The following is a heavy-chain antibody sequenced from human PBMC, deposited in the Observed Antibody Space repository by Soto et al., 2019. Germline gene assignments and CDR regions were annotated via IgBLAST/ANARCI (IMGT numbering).Heavy chain of an antibody. V-gene: IGHV4-34*01. D-gene: IGHD2-15*01. CDR3: ARGLRGYCSGGSCYPHWFDP. J-gene: IGHJ5*02. CDR1: GGSFSGYY. CDR2: INHGGST. Sequence: PSETLSLTCAVYGGSFSGYYWSWIRQPPGKGLEWIGEINHGGSTNYNPSLKSRVTISVDTSKNQFSLKLSSVTAADTAVYYCARGLRGYCSGGSCYPHWFDPWGQGTLVTVSS.